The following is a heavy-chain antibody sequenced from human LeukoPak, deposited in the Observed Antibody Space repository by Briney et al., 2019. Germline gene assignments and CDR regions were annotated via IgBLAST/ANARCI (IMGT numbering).Heavy chain of an antibody. Sequence: GRSLRLSCAASGFTFDDYAMHWVRLAPGKGLEWVSGISWNSGRIGYADSVKCRFTISRDSAKNSLYLLMNSLRAEDTALYYCAKDISYSSSSGVFDYWGQGTLVTVSS. CDR3: AKDISYSSSSGVFDY. V-gene: IGHV3-9*01. D-gene: IGHD6-6*01. CDR2: ISWNSGRI. CDR1: GFTFDDYA. J-gene: IGHJ4*02.